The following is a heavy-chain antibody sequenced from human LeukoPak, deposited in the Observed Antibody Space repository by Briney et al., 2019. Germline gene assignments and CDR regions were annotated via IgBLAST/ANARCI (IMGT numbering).Heavy chain of an antibody. V-gene: IGHV3-66*01. J-gene: IGHJ3*02. CDR2: LYSNGDP. CDR1: GFTFSSYS. Sequence: GGSLRLSCAASGFTFSSYSMNWVRQAPGKGLEWVSVLYSNGDPYYAVSVKGRFTISRDNSKNTLYLQMNSLRAEDTAVYYCARALVAEGATPDDAFDIWGQGTMVTVSS. CDR3: ARALVAEGATPDDAFDI. D-gene: IGHD1-26*01.